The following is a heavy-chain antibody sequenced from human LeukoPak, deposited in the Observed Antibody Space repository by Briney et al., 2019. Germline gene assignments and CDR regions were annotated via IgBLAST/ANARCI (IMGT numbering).Heavy chain of an antibody. CDR1: GFTVITND. D-gene: IGHD1-14*01. J-gene: IGHJ4*02. CDR3: ARGVEPLAANTLSY. CDR2: LYSDGNT. Sequence: GGSLRPSCAASGFTVITNDMTWVRQAPGKGLEWVSVLYSDGNTKYADSVQGRFTISRDNSKNTLYLEMNSLSPDDTAVYYCARGVEPLAANTLSYWGQGTLVTVSS. V-gene: IGHV3-53*01.